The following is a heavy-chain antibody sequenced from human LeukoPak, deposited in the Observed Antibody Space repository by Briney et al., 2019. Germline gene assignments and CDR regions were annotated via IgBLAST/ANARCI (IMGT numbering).Heavy chain of an antibody. CDR2: INPNNNGT. V-gene: IGHV1-2*02. CDR3: ARGAEQQRLADFDY. CDR1: GYIFTGYY. D-gene: IGHD6-13*01. Sequence: ASVTVSCKASGYIFTGYYMHWVRQAPGQGLEWMGWINPNNNGTKSTQTFQGRVTMTRDTSISTAYVELSSLRSDDTAIYYCARGAEQQRLADFDYWGQGTLVSVSS. J-gene: IGHJ4*02.